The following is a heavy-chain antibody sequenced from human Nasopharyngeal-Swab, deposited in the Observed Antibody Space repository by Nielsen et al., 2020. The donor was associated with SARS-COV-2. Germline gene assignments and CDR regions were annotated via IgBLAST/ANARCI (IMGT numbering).Heavy chain of an antibody. CDR3: ARQYQNYFGSGDYHGAFDI. CDR1: GYSFSNYC. CDR2: VDPSDSYT. J-gene: IGHJ3*02. V-gene: IGHV5-10-1*01. Sequence: GGSLKISCEGSGYSFSNYCISWVRQVPGKGLEWMGKVDPSDSYTDFSPSLRGHVTISVDRSISTAYLQWSSLKASDTAMYYCARQYQNYFGSGDYHGAFDIWGQGTMVTVSS. D-gene: IGHD3-10*01.